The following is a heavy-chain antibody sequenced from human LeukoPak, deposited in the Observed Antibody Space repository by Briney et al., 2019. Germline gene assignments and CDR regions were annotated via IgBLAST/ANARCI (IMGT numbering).Heavy chain of an antibody. CDR3: AKDRIVVVGVATKGSFDY. Sequence: GGSLRLSCAASGFTFSSYAMSWVRQAPGKGLEWVSAISGSGGSTYYADSVKGRFTISRDNSKSTLYLQMNSLRAEDTAVYYCAKDRIVVVGVATKGSFDYWGKGTLVTVSS. CDR1: GFTFSSYA. V-gene: IGHV3-23*01. D-gene: IGHD2-15*01. J-gene: IGHJ4*02. CDR2: ISGSGGST.